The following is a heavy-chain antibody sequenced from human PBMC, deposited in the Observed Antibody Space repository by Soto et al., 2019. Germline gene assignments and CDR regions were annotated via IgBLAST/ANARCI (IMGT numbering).Heavy chain of an antibody. J-gene: IGHJ2*01. CDR2: ISSSSSYI. V-gene: IGHV3-21*01. CDR1: GFTFSSYS. D-gene: IGHD3-10*01. CDR3: ARDFTMVRGVTPPTRDWYFDL. Sequence: EVQLVESGGGLVKPGGSLRLSCAASGFTFSSYSMNWVRQAPGKGLEWVSSISSSSSYIYYADSVKGRFTISRDNANNSLYLQMNSLRAEDTAVYYCARDFTMVRGVTPPTRDWYFDLWGRGTLVTVSS.